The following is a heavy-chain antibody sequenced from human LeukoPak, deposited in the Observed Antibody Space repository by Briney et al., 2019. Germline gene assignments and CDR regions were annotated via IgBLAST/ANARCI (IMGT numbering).Heavy chain of an antibody. CDR3: ARVQRQRYYATSGYYSYFDY. CDR2: INTSGST. CDR1: GGSISSYF. J-gene: IGHJ4*02. V-gene: IGHV4-4*07. D-gene: IGHD3-22*01. Sequence: SETLSLTCTVSGGSISSYFWTWIRQPAGKGLEWIGRINTSGSTNYNPSLKSRVTMSLDTSKNQFSLKLSSVTAADAAVYYCARVQRQRYYATSGYYSYFDYWGQGTLVTVSS.